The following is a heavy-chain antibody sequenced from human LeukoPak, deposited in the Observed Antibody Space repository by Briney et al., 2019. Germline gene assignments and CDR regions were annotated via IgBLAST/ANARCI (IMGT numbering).Heavy chain of an antibody. Sequence: SETLSLTCTVSGGSISSSSYYWGWIRQPPGKGLEWIGSIYYSGSTYYNPSLKSRVTISVDTSRNQFSLKLSPVTAADTAVYYCARPIRGVINYWGQGTLVTVSS. CDR1: GGSISSSSYY. CDR2: IYYSGST. J-gene: IGHJ4*02. D-gene: IGHD3-10*01. CDR3: ARPIRGVINY. V-gene: IGHV4-39*01.